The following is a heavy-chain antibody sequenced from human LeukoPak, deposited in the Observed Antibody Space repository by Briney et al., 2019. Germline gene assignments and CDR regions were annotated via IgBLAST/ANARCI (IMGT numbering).Heavy chain of an antibody. V-gene: IGHV3-30*02. Sequence: GGSLRLSCAASGFTFSSYGMHWVRQAPGKGLEWVAFIRYDGSNKYYADSVEGRFTISRDNSKNTLYLQMNSLRAEDTAVYYCAKGENGDSAFDIWGQGTMVTVSS. J-gene: IGHJ3*02. CDR1: GFTFSSYG. D-gene: IGHD7-27*01. CDR2: IRYDGSNK. CDR3: AKGENGDSAFDI.